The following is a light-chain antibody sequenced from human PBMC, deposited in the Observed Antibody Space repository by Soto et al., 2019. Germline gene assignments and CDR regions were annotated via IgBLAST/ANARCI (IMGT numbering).Light chain of an antibody. V-gene: IGKV1-39*01. CDR2: SAS. J-gene: IGKJ1*01. CDR1: QTVSKF. Sequence: DVQMTQSPSSLSASVGGSVTIACRASQTVSKFVNWYQQKPGKVPDLLIYSASTLYSGVPSRFSGSGSGTEFTLTISNLQPEDFATYYCQPTYSLPRTVAQGTKVDIK. CDR3: QPTYSLPRT.